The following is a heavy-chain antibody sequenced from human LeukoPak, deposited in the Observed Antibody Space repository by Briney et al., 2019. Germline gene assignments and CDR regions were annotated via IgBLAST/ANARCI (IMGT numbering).Heavy chain of an antibody. J-gene: IGHJ3*02. CDR2: ITNSGTYI. CDR1: GFTFNNYN. D-gene: IGHD1-26*01. V-gene: IGHV3-21*01. Sequence: PGGSLRLSCAASGFTFNNYNMNWVRQAPGKALEWVSSITNSGTYIFYADSVKGRFTISRDNAKNSLYLQMNSLGPEDTAVYYCARDSGYAFDIWGQGTMVTVSS. CDR3: ARDSGYAFDI.